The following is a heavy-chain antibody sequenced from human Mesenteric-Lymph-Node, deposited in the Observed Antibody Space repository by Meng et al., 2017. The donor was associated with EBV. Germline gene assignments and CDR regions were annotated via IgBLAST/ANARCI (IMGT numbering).Heavy chain of an antibody. CDR3: VRCGAVTLVQGGPDH. V-gene: IGHV4-34*01. D-gene: IGHD3-10*01. CDR2: INRVGST. Sequence: QVQLPQWGAGLLQPSETLSLTCGVSGGSFGGYFWSWIRQPPGKGLEWIGEINRVGSTNYNPSLKSRLTMSVDTSKNHFSLKLTSVTAADTAVYYCVRCGAVTLVQGGPDHWGQGTLVTVS. J-gene: IGHJ4*02. CDR1: GGSFGGYF.